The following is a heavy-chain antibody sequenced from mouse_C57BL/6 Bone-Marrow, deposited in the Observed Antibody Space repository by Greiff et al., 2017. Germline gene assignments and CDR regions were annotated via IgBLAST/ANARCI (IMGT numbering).Heavy chain of an antibody. J-gene: IGHJ1*03. V-gene: IGHV1-50*01. Sequence: QVQLQQPGAELVKPGASVKLSCKASGYTFTSYWMQWVKQRPGQGLEWIGEIDPSDSYTNYNQKFKGKATLTVDTSSSTAYMQRSSLTSEDSAVYYCARYPYWYFDVWGTGTTVTVSS. CDR1: GYTFTSYW. CDR2: IDPSDSYT. CDR3: ARYPYWYFDV.